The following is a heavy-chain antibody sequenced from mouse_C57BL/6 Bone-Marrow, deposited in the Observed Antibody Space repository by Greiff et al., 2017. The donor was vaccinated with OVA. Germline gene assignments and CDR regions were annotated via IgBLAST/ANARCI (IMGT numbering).Heavy chain of an antibody. CDR2: IRSKSNNYAT. V-gene: IGHV10-1*01. CDR1: GFSFNTYA. Sequence: EVNLVEPGGGLVQPKGSLKLSCAASGFSFNTYAMNWVRQAPGQGLEWVARIRSKSNNYATYYADSVKDRFTISRDDSESMLYLQMSNLKTEDTAMYYCVRHGDYDVYYFDYWGQGTTLTVSS. D-gene: IGHD2-4*01. J-gene: IGHJ2*01. CDR3: VRHGDYDVYYFDY.